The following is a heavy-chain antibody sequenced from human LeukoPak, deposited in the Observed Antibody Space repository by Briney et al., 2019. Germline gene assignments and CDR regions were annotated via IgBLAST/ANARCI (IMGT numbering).Heavy chain of an antibody. D-gene: IGHD2-2*01. CDR2: ISSSSSYI. CDR1: GFTFSSYS. J-gene: IGHJ6*03. Sequence: PGGSLRLSCAASGFTFSSYSMNWVRQAPGKGLEWVSSISSSSSYIYYADSVKGRFTIFRDNAKNSLYLQMNSLRAEDTAVYYCARVFTGVRDIVVVPAAQGYYYYMDVWGKGTTVTVSS. V-gene: IGHV3-21*01. CDR3: ARVFTGVRDIVVVPAAQGYYYYMDV.